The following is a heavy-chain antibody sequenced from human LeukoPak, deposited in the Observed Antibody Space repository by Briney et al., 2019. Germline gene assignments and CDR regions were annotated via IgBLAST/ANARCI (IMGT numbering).Heavy chain of an antibody. D-gene: IGHD3-10*01. V-gene: IGHV3-23*01. Sequence: PPGGSLILSCAASGFTFSSYAMSWVRQAPGKGLEWVSAISGSGGSTYYADSVKGRFTISRDNSKNTLYLQMNSLRAEDTAVYYCARAVVWFGELLPYHFDYWGQGTLVTVSS. CDR1: GFTFSSYA. CDR3: ARAVVWFGELLPYHFDY. J-gene: IGHJ4*02. CDR2: ISGSGGST.